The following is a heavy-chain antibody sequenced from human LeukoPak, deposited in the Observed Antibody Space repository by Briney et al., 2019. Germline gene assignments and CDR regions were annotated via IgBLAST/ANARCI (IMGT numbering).Heavy chain of an antibody. CDR1: IDSFSNYH. CDR3: ARGQGATVPQVGKNWFDP. J-gene: IGHJ5*02. D-gene: IGHD1-26*01. CDR2: VNESGGT. V-gene: IGHV4-34*01. Sequence: SETLSLTCAVYIDSFSNYHWNWIRQAPAKGLEWIGEVNESGGTNISPSLRSRVILSVDTSKNQFSLKLISVTVADTAVYCARGQGATVPQVGKNWFDPWGQGTRVTVSS.